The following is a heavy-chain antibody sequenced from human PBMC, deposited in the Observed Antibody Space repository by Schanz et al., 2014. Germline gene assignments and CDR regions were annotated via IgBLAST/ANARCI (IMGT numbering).Heavy chain of an antibody. CDR2: IGAFQGNT. CDR3: XRANPTQHVVLPDALRY. V-gene: IGHV1-18*01. J-gene: IGHJ4*02. Sequence: QVQLVQSGTEVKKPGASMKISCKAFGYYFGGFGISWVRQAPGQGFEWMGWIGAFQGNTKYAQKFQDRVTLTGDTSASXXXMERRSLRPDDPXXXXXXRANPTQHVVLPDALRYWGQGTLISVSS. D-gene: IGHD2-2*01. CDR1: GYYFGGFG.